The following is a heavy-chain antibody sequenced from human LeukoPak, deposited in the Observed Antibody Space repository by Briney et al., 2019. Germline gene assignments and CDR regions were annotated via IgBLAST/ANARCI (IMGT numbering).Heavy chain of an antibody. CDR1: GFTFSSYA. CDR2: ISYDGSNK. Sequence: GGSLRLSCAASGFTFSSYAMHWVRQAPGKGLEWVAVISYDGSNKYYADSVKGRFTISRDNSKNTLYLQMNSLRAEDTAVYYCASVLRYFDWLQDYWGQGTLVTVSS. V-gene: IGHV3-30*04. J-gene: IGHJ4*02. D-gene: IGHD3-9*01. CDR3: ASVLRYFDWLQDY.